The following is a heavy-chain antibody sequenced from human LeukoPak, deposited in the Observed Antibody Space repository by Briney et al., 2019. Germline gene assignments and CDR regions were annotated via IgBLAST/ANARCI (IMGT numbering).Heavy chain of an antibody. CDR1: GFNFGRYW. Sequence: GGSLRLSCAASGFNFGRYWMSWVRQAPGKGLEWVANIRQDGSEKYYADSVKGRFSISRDNVENLLFLQMNNLRGEDTGVYYCTSLITARSGYMDVWGKGTTVTVSS. J-gene: IGHJ6*03. V-gene: IGHV3-7*01. CDR3: TSLITARSGYMDV. CDR2: IRQDGSEK. D-gene: IGHD3-10*01.